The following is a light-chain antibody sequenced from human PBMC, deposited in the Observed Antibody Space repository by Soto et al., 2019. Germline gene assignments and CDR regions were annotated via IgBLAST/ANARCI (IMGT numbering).Light chain of an antibody. CDR1: QSVSSY. CDR2: GAS. Sequence: ESVLTQSPGTLSLSPGERATLACRASQSVSSYLAWFQQRPGQAPRLLIYGASNRATGIPDRFSGSGSGTDFTLTISRLEPEDFAVYYCQHYGSSRTFGQGTKVDIK. CDR3: QHYGSSRT. V-gene: IGKV3-20*01. J-gene: IGKJ1*01.